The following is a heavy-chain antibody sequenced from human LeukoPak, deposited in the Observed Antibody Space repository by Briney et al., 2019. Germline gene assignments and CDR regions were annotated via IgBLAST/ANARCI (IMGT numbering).Heavy chain of an antibody. V-gene: IGHV4-34*01. J-gene: IGHJ4*02. D-gene: IGHD2-2*01. CDR1: GGSFSGYY. CDR3: ARGQPADDY. CDR2: INHSGST. Sequence: SENLSLTCAVYGGSFSGYYWSWIRQPPGKGLEWIGEINHSGSTNYNPSLKSRVTMSVDTSKSQFSLKLSSVTAADTAVYYCARGQPADDYWGQGTLVTVSS.